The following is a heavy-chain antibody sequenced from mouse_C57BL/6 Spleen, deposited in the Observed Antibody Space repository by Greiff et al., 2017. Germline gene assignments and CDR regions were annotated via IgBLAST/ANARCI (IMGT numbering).Heavy chain of an antibody. V-gene: IGHV1-80*01. D-gene: IGHD2-4*01. CDR2: IYPGDGDT. Sequence: LVESGAELVKPGASVKISCKASGYAFSSYWMNWVKQRPGKGLEWIGQIYPGDGDTNYNGKFKGKATLTADKSSSTAYMQLSSLTSEDSAVYFCARDGLRRGFAYWGQGTLVTVSA. CDR1: GYAFSSYW. J-gene: IGHJ3*01. CDR3: ARDGLRRGFAY.